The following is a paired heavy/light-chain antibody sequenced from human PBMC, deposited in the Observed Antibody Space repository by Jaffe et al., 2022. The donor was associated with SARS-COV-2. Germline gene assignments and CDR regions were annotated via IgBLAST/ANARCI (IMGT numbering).Heavy chain of an antibody. Sequence: QVQLQESGPGLVKPSETLSLTCTVSGGSISNYYWSWIRQPPEKGLEWIGYIHYSGNTNSNPSLKSRVTIAVDTSKNQFSLKLSSVTAADTAVYYCARHDMATTRLGMDVWGQGNTVTVSS. D-gene: IGHD4-17*01. CDR3: ARHDMATTRLGMDV. V-gene: IGHV4-59*01. CDR1: GGSISNYY. CDR2: IHYSGNT. J-gene: IGHJ6*02.
Light chain of an antibody. CDR2: KVS. J-gene: IGKJ1*01. Sequence: DVVMTQSPLSLPVTLGQPASISCRSSQSLVYGDGNTYLNWFQQRPGQSPRRLFYKVSNRDSGVPDRFSGSGSGTDFTLKISRVEAEDVGVYYCMQGTHWPWTFGQGTKVEIK. CDR1: QSLVYGDGNTY. CDR3: MQGTHWPWT. V-gene: IGKV2-30*01.